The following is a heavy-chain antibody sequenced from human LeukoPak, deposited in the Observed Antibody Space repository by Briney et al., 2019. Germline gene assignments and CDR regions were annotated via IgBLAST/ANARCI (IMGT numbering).Heavy chain of an antibody. J-gene: IGHJ4*02. V-gene: IGHV4-59*01. CDR3: ARGFGVVPLDY. CDR1: GGSISSYY. CDR2: IYYSGNT. Sequence: PSETLSLTCTVSGGSISSYYWSWIRQPPGKGLEWIGYIYYSGNTNYNPSLKSRVTISVDTSKNQFSLKLSSVTAADTAVYYCARGFGVVPLDYWGQGTLVTVSS. D-gene: IGHD3-3*01.